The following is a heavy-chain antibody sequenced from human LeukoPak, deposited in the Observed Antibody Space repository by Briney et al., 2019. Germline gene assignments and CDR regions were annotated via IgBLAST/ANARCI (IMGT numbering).Heavy chain of an antibody. CDR2: IYYSGST. V-gene: IGHV4-39*07. Sequence: SETLSLTCTVSGGSISSSSYYWGWIRQPPGKGLEWIGSIYYSGSTYYNPSLKSRVTISVDTSKNQFSLKLSSVTAADTAVYYCARESITMIVVVITDWGQGTLVTVSS. CDR3: ARESITMIVVVITD. D-gene: IGHD3-22*01. CDR1: GGSISSSSYY. J-gene: IGHJ4*02.